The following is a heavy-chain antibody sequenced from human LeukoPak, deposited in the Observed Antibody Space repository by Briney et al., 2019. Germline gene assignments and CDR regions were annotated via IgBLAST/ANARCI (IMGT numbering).Heavy chain of an antibody. CDR3: ARDGADCGGDCYSLVY. J-gene: IGHJ4*02. D-gene: IGHD2-21*02. Sequence: ASVKVSFKASGYTFTSYYMHWVRQAPGQGLEWMGIINPSGGSTSYAQKFQGRVTMTRDTSTSTVYMELSSLRSEDTAVYYCARDGADCGGDCYSLVYWGQGTLVTVSS. CDR2: INPSGGST. V-gene: IGHV1-46*01. CDR1: GYTFTSYY.